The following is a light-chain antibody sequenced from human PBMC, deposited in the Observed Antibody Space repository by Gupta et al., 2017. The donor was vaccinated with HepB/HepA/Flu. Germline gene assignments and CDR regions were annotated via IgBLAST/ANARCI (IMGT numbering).Light chain of an antibody. J-gene: IGKJ5*01. Sequence: DIVITQCPDSLSVSLFERATINCTSSQSRGSSSENNNYLRWVQQKPGQPPKLLIYRASTRESGVPDRFSGRGSGTDFTLTISSLQAEDVATYYCQQYDRAPLTFGQGTQVENK. V-gene: IGKV4-1*01. CDR2: RAS. CDR1: QSRGSSSENNNY. CDR3: QQYDRAPLT.